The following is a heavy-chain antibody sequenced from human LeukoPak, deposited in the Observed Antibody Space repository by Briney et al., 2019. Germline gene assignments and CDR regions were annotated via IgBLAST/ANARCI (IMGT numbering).Heavy chain of an antibody. D-gene: IGHD5-18*01. CDR3: AKDLTSIQLWLEGINYYYGMDV. CDR1: GFTFSSYA. V-gene: IGHV3-23*01. J-gene: IGHJ6*02. CDR2: ISGSGGST. Sequence: GGSLRLSCAASGFTFSSYAMSWVRQAPGKGLEWVSAISGSGGSTYYADSVKGRFTISRDNSKNTLYLQMNSLRAEDTAVYYCAKDLTSIQLWLEGINYYYGMDVWGQGNTVTVSS.